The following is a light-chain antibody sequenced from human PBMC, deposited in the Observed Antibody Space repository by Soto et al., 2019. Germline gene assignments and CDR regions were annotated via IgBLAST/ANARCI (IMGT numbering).Light chain of an antibody. CDR3: QQRSNWHT. CDR2: DAS. J-gene: IGKJ3*01. V-gene: IGKV3-11*01. CDR1: QSVDTY. Sequence: EIVLTQSPATLSLSPGERATLSCRASQSVDTYLAWYQHKPGQAPRLLIYDASKRATGIPARFSGSGSGTDFSLTISSLEPEDFTVYYCQQRSNWHTFGPGTKVDIK.